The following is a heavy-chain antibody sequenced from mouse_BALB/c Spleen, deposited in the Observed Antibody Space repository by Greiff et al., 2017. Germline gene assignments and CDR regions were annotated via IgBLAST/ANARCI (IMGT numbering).Heavy chain of an antibody. J-gene: IGHJ1*01. D-gene: IGHD1-2*01. CDR2: IDPYNGGT. CDR1: GYAFTSYN. CDR3: ARRYYGYPFYWYFDV. Sequence: EVKLQESGPELVKPGASVKVSCKASGYAFTSYNMYWVKQSHGKSLEWIGYIDPYNGGTSYNQKFKGKATLTVDKSSSTAYMHLNSLTSEDSAVYYCARRYYGYPFYWYFDVWGAGTTVTVSS. V-gene: IGHV1S135*01.